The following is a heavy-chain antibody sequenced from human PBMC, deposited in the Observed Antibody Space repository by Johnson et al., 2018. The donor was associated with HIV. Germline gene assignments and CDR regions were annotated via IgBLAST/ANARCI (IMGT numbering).Heavy chain of an antibody. CDR3: ARVRWVSKWLSYDAFDI. J-gene: IGHJ3*02. Sequence: VQLVESGGGVVRPGGSLRLSCAASGFTFDDYGMTWVRQAPGKGLEWVSGIGAAGEAYYPGSVKGRFSISRDNSKNTLYLQMNSMRAEDTAVYYCARVRWVSKWLSYDAFDIWGQGTMVTVSS. V-gene: IGHV3-20*04. CDR1: GFTFDDYG. D-gene: IGHD3-22*01. CDR2: IGAAGEA.